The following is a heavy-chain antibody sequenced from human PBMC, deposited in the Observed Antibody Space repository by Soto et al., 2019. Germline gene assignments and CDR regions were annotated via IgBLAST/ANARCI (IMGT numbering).Heavy chain of an antibody. V-gene: IGHV3-23*01. CDR1: GFTFSSYA. CDR2: ISGSGGNT. CDR3: VRGTPTPGLDI. D-gene: IGHD1-7*01. J-gene: IGHJ6*02. Sequence: GGSLRLSCAASGFTFSSYAMTWVRQAPGKGLEWVSAISGSGGNTYYADSVKGRFSTSRDSTRNSLYLNMDSLRVEDTATYYCVRGTPTPGLDIWGRGTTVTVSS.